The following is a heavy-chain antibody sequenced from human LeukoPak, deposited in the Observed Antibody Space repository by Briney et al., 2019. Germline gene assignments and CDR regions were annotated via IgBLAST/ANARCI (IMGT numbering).Heavy chain of an antibody. CDR1: SGSISSGSYY. D-gene: IGHD6-6*01. J-gene: IGHJ5*02. V-gene: IGHV4-39*01. CDR2: IYYGGRT. CDR3: ARQVGYSSSSRWFDP. Sequence: KPSETLSLTYTVSSGSISSGSYYWAWVRPPPGNGLEWIGRIYYGGRTYYNPSLKSRVNISVDTSKNQFSLKVRSVTAADTSVYYCARQVGYSSSSRWFDPWGQGTLVTVSS.